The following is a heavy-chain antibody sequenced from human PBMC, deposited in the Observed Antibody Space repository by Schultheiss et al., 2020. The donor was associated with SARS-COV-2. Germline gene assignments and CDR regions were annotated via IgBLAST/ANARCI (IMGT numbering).Heavy chain of an antibody. CDR1: GGSFSGYY. CDR3: ASVGSSGWPFDD. D-gene: IGHD6-19*01. CDR2: INHSGST. V-gene: IGHV4-34*01. J-gene: IGHJ4*02. Sequence: SETLSLTCAVYGGSFSGYYWSWIRQPPGKGLEWIGEINHSGSTNYNPSLKSRVTISVDTSKNQFSLKLSSVTAADTAVYYCASVGSSGWPFDDWGQGTVVTVSS.